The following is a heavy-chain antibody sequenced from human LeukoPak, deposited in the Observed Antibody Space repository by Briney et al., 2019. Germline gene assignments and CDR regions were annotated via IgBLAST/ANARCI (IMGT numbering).Heavy chain of an antibody. CDR1: GFSLTDSW. Sequence: GGSLRLSCSASGFSLTDSWMSWVRQAPGKGLEWVGQIKSKIGGGPISYAGAVRGRFTISRDDSQNTLYLQLNSLKTEDTAVYYCTRNSTLWGQGALVTVSS. CDR3: TRNSTL. D-gene: IGHD5-24*01. V-gene: IGHV3-15*01. CDR2: IKSKIGGGPI. J-gene: IGHJ4*02.